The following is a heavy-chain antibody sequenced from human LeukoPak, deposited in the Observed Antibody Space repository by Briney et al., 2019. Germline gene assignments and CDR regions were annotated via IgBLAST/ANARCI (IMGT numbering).Heavy chain of an antibody. J-gene: IGHJ4*02. V-gene: IGHV3-21*01. Sequence: GGSLRLSCAASGFTFSSYSMNWVRQAPGKGLEWVSSISSSSSYIYYAGSVKGRFTISRDNAKNSLYLQMNSLRAEDTAVYYCARVLVATAYYFDYWGQGTLVTVSS. CDR2: ISSSSSYI. CDR3: ARVLVATAYYFDY. CDR1: GFTFSSYS. D-gene: IGHD5-12*01.